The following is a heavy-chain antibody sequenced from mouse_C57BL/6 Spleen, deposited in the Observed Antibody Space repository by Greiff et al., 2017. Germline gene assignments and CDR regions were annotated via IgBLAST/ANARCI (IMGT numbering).Heavy chain of an antibody. Sequence: QVQLQQSGAELVKPGASVKLSCKASGYTFTSYWMHWVKQRPGQGPEWIGMIHPNSGSTNYNEKFKSKATLTVDKSSSTAYMQLSSLTSEDSAVYYCARGVRSYYFDYWGQGTTLTVSS. CDR2: IHPNSGST. CDR3: ARGVRSYYFDY. D-gene: IGHD1-1*01. CDR1: GYTFTSYW. J-gene: IGHJ2*01. V-gene: IGHV1-64*01.